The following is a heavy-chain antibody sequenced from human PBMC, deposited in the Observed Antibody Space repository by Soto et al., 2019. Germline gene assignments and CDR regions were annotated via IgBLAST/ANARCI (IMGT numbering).Heavy chain of an antibody. V-gene: IGHV3-33*01. Sequence: GGSLRLSCAASGFTFSSYGMHWVRQAPGKGLEWVAVIWYDGSNKYYADSVKGRFTISRDNSKNTLYLQMNSLRAEDTAVYYCAREGYYYDSSGYCFETGINDAFDIWGQGTMVTVSS. J-gene: IGHJ3*02. CDR1: GFTFSSYG. CDR3: AREGYYYDSSGYCFETGINDAFDI. D-gene: IGHD3-22*01. CDR2: IWYDGSNK.